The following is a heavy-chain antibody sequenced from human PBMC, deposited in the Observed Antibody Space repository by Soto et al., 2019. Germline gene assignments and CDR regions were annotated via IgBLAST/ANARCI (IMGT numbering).Heavy chain of an antibody. V-gene: IGHV1-8*01. CDR1: GYTFTSYD. D-gene: IGHD5-12*01. CDR2: VNPNSGNT. Sequence: ASVKVSCKASGYTFTSYDINWVRQATGQGLEWMGWVNPNSGNTGYAQKFQGRVTMTRNTSISTAYMELSSLRSEDTAVYYCARGQVEMATIPFDYWGQGTLVTVSS. J-gene: IGHJ4*02. CDR3: ARGQVEMATIPFDY.